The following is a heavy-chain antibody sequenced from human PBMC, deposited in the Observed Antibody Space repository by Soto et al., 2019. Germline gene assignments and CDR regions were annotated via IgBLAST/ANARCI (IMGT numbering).Heavy chain of an antibody. D-gene: IGHD2-2*01. CDR3: AHSVRAVVYFDF. CDR1: GFSLSTSGVG. CDR2: IYWNDDK. Sequence: QITLKESGPTLVNPTQPLTLTCTFSGFSLSTSGVGVGWIRQPPGKALEWLALIYWNDDKRYSPSLKSRHTNTKDTSKNQVGLTGTNMDPVYTATYYFAHSVRAVVYFDFWGQGTLVTVAS. J-gene: IGHJ4*02. V-gene: IGHV2-5*01.